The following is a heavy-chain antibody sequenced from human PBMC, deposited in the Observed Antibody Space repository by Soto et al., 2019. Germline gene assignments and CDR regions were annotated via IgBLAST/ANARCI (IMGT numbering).Heavy chain of an antibody. J-gene: IGHJ5*02. D-gene: IGHD3-22*01. Sequence: QVQLVQSGAEVKKPGSSVKVSCKASGGTFSTYTITWVRQAPGQGLEWMGGIIPIFGTANYPQKFQGRITITADESTSTAYMALSSLRSEDTAVYYCARSQDSSGYWNNYFDPWGQGTLVTVSA. V-gene: IGHV1-69*01. CDR3: ARSQDSSGYWNNYFDP. CDR2: IIPIFGTA. CDR1: GGTFSTYT.